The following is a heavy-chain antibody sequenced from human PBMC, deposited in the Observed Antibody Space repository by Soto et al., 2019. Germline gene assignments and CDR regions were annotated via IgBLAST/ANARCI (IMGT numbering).Heavy chain of an antibody. CDR3: ARIITGTTPFDY. CDR2: INHSGST. Sequence: PSETLSLTCAVYGGSFSGYYWSWIRQPPGKGLEWIGEINHSGSTNYNPSLKSRVTISVDTSKNQFSLKLSSVTAADTAVYYCARIITGTTPFDYWGQGTLVTVSS. D-gene: IGHD1-7*01. J-gene: IGHJ4*02. V-gene: IGHV4-34*01. CDR1: GGSFSGYY.